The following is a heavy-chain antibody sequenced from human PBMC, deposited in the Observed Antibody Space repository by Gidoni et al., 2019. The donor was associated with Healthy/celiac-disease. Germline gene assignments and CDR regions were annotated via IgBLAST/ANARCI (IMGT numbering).Heavy chain of an antibody. CDR3: VKDRSGQQWLVDEYYFDY. J-gene: IGHJ4*02. D-gene: IGHD6-19*01. CDR1: GFTFSSYA. V-gene: IGHV3-64D*08. Sequence: PGGSLRLSCSASGFTFSSYAMHWVRQAPGKGLEYVSAISSNGGSTYYADSVKGRFTISRDNSKNTLYLQMSSLRAEDTAVYYCVKDRSGQQWLVDEYYFDYWGQGTLVTVSS. CDR2: ISSNGGST.